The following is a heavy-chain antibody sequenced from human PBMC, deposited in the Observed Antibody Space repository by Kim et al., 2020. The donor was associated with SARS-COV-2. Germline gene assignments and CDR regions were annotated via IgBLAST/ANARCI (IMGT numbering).Heavy chain of an antibody. Sequence: ASVKVSCKALEYTFTTYDINWVRQAAGQGLEWMGWMNPNSGNTGYAQKFQGRVTMTRDTSINTAYMELSSLRSEDTAVYYCARGGADFWSTYSRAFDIWGQGTLVTVSS. V-gene: IGHV1-8*01. CDR2: MNPNSGNT. CDR3: ARGGADFWSTYSRAFDI. CDR1: EYTFTTYD. J-gene: IGHJ3*02. D-gene: IGHD3-3*01.